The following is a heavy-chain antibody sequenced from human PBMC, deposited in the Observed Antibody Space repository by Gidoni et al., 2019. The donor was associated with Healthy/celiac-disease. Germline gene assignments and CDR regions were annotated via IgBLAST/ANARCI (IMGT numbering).Heavy chain of an antibody. Sequence: QVQLQESGPGLVKPSQTLSLTCTVSGGSISSGGYYWSWIRQHPGKGLEWIGYIYYSGSTYYNPSLKSRVTISVDTSKNQFSLKLSSVTAADTAVYYCARVNTGFSYGSYYYYGMDVWGQGTTVTVSS. D-gene: IGHD5-18*01. CDR1: GGSISSGGYY. CDR3: ARVNTGFSYGSYYYYGMDV. CDR2: IYYSGST. J-gene: IGHJ6*02. V-gene: IGHV4-31*03.